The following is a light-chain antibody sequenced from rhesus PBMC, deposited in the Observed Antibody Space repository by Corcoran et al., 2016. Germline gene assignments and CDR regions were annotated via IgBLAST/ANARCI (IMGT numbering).Light chain of an antibody. J-gene: IGKJ4*01. Sequence: DIQXTQSPSSLSASVGDRVTITCRASQGINYYLSWYQQKPGKAPKSLFYDASSLEEGVPSRFSGSECGTYYALTISSLQPEDIATYYCQQYNTAPPTFGGGTKVEIK. V-gene: IGKV1-66*01. CDR2: DAS. CDR1: QGINYY. CDR3: QQYNTAPPT.